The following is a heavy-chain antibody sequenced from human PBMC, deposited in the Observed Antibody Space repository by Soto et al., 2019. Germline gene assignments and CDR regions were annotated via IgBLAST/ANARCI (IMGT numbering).Heavy chain of an antibody. V-gene: IGHV1-18*01. CDR3: ARDQDFWSGYYTVGLAFDI. D-gene: IGHD3-3*01. CDR2: ISAYNGNT. Sequence: QVQLVQSGAEVKKPGASVKVSCKASGYTFTSYGISWVRQAPGQGLEWMGWISAYNGNTNYAQKLQGRVTMTTDTSTSTAYMELRSLRSDDTAVYYCARDQDFWSGYYTVGLAFDIWGQGTMVTVSS. J-gene: IGHJ3*02. CDR1: GYTFTSYG.